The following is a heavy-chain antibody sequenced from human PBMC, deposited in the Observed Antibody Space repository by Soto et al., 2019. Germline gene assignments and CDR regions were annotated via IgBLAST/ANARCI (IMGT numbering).Heavy chain of an antibody. CDR2: IYYSGST. V-gene: IGHV4-59*01. CDR3: AGLLTTVTTGDY. J-gene: IGHJ4*02. CDR1: GGSISSYY. D-gene: IGHD4-17*01. Sequence: SETLSLTCTVSGGSISSYYWSWIRQPPGKGLEWIGYIYYSGSTNYNPSLKSRVTISVDTSKNQFSLKLSSVTAADTAVYYCAGLLTTVTTGDYWGQGTLVTVSS.